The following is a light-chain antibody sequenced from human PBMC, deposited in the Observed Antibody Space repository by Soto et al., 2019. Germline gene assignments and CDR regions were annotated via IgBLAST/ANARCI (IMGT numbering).Light chain of an antibody. CDR2: GNS. CDR1: SSNIGAGYD. CDR3: QSYDSSLSGSV. V-gene: IGLV1-40*01. Sequence: QSVLTQPPSVSGAPGQRVTISSTGSSSNIGAGYDVHWYQQLPGTAPKLLISGNSNRPSGAPDRFSGSKSGTSASLAITGLQAEDAADYYGQSYDSSLSGSVFGGGTKVTVL. J-gene: IGLJ2*01.